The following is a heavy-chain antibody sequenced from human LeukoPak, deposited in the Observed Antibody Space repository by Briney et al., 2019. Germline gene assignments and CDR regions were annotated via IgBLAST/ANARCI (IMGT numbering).Heavy chain of an antibody. CDR2: INSDGSEG. Sequence: PGGSLRLSCAVSGFTFSGFWMSWSRQAPGKGLERVASINSDGSEGYYADVVKGRFTISRDNAKNSLYLQINSLRAEDTAVYYCARSSYSSLSSVWGQGTMVTVSS. CDR3: ARSSYSSLSSV. V-gene: IGHV3-7*03. J-gene: IGHJ3*01. D-gene: IGHD6-6*01. CDR1: GFTFSGFW.